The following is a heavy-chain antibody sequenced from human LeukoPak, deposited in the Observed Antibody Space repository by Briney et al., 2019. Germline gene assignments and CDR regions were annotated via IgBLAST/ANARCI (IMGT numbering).Heavy chain of an antibody. V-gene: IGHV3-21*01. J-gene: IGHJ6*03. Sequence: PGGSLRLSCAASGFTFSSYSMNWVRQAPGKGLEWVSSISSGSTYIYYADSVKGRFTISRDNSKNTLYLQMNSLRAEDTAVYYCAKDGTASGYYYYMDVWGKGTTVTISS. CDR3: AKDGTASGYYYYMDV. CDR2: ISSGSTYI. CDR1: GFTFSSYS. D-gene: IGHD1-1*01.